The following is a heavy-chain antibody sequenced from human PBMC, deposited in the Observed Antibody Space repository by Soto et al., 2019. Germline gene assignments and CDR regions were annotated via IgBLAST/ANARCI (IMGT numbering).Heavy chain of an antibody. CDR1: GFTFSSYG. CDR2: IWYDGSNK. CDR3: AREDYIAAAGQLDY. Sequence: GGSLRLSCAASGFTFSSYGMHWVRQAPGKGLEWVAVIWYDGSNKYYADSVKGRFTISRDNSKNTLYLQMNSLRAEDTAVYYCAREDYIAAAGQLDYWGQGTLVTVSS. D-gene: IGHD6-13*01. V-gene: IGHV3-33*01. J-gene: IGHJ4*02.